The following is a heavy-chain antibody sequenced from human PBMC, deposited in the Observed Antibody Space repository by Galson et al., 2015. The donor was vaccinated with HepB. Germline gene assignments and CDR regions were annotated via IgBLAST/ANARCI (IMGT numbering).Heavy chain of an antibody. CDR1: GFTFSSYA. D-gene: IGHD3-10*01. V-gene: IGHV3-23*01. J-gene: IGHJ1*01. CDR2: ISGSGGST. Sequence: SLRLSCAASGFTFSSYAMSWVRQAPGKGLEWVSAISGSGGSTYYADSVKGRFTISRDNSKNTLYLQMNSLRAEDTAVYYCAKGPRGMVRGVITRHEYFQHWGQGTLVTVSS. CDR3: AKGPRGMVRGVITRHEYFQH.